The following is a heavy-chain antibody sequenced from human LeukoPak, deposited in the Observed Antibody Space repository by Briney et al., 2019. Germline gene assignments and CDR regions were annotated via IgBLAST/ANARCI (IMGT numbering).Heavy chain of an antibody. CDR2: IYTSGST. Sequence: SETLSLTCTVSGGSISSGSYYWSWIRQPAGKGLEWIGRIYTSGSTNYNPSHKSRVTTSVDTSKNQFSLKMSSVTAADTAVYFCARGGPPGYYYDYYMDVWGKGTTVTISS. V-gene: IGHV4-61*02. CDR1: GGSISSGSYY. J-gene: IGHJ6*03. CDR3: ARGGPPGYYYDYYMDV.